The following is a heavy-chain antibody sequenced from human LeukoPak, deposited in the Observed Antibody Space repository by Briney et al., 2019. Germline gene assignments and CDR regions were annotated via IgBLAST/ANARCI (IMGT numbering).Heavy chain of an antibody. J-gene: IGHJ1*01. D-gene: IGHD4-17*01. CDR3: ASSDYPPHFQH. CDR2: INYSGST. CDR1: GGSFSGYY. V-gene: IGHV4-34*01. Sequence: SETLSLTCAVYGGSFSGYYWSWIRQPPGKGLEWIGEINYSGSTNYNPSLKSRVTISVDTSKNQFSLKLSSVTAADTAVYYCASSDYPPHFQHWGQGTLVTVSS.